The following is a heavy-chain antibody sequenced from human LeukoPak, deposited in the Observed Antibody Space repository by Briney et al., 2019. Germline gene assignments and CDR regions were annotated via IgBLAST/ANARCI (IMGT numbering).Heavy chain of an antibody. Sequence: PGGSLRLSCAASGFTFSTDAMTWVRQAPGKGLQWVSAISGSGSDTYYEDSVKGRFTISRDNSKDMMYLQMNSLRAEDTAVYYCARDSSGWSKNYWGQGTLVTVSS. V-gene: IGHV3-23*01. J-gene: IGHJ4*02. D-gene: IGHD6-19*01. CDR2: ISGSGSDT. CDR3: ARDSSGWSKNY. CDR1: GFTFSTDA.